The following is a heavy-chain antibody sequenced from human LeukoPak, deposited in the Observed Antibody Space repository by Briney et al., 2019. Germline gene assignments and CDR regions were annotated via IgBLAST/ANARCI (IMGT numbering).Heavy chain of an antibody. CDR1: GYSISSGSY. D-gene: IGHD6-19*01. V-gene: IGHV4-38-2*02. CDR2: THHSGTT. Sequence: SETLSLTCTVSGYSISSGSYWGWIRQPPGKGLEWIGSTHHSGTTYYNPSLKSRVTISIDTSKNQFSLMLSSVTAADTAVYYCASRSGWYFYYFDYWGQGTLVTVFS. J-gene: IGHJ4*02. CDR3: ASRSGWYFYYFDY.